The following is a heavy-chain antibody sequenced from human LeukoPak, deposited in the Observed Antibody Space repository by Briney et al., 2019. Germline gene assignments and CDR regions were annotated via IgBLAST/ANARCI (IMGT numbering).Heavy chain of an antibody. V-gene: IGHV4-59*02. Sequence: SETLSLTCTVSGDSVSSYRCWIRQPPGKGLRWIGYIYYGGSTNYNPSLKSRVTISVDSSKNQFSLRLTSVTAADTALYYCARGSDSSGWRRFDYWGQGILVTVSS. D-gene: IGHD6-19*01. CDR1: GDSVSSYR. J-gene: IGHJ4*02. CDR3: ARGSDSSGWRRFDY. CDR2: IYYGGST.